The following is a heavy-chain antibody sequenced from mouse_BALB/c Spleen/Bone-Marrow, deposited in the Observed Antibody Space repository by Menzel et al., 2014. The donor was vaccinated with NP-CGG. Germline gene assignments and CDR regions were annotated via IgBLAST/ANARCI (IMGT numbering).Heavy chain of an antibody. V-gene: IGHV1S135*01. D-gene: IGHD1-1*01. CDR3: AREDYGSGFAY. Sequence: EVQLQESGPELVKPGASVKVSCKASGYAFTSYNMHWVKQSHGKSLEWIGHIDPYNGGTSYNQKFKGKATLTVDKSSSTAYMHLNSLTSEDSAVFYCAREDYGSGFAYWGQGTLVTVSA. J-gene: IGHJ3*01. CDR1: GYAFTSYN. CDR2: IDPYNGGT.